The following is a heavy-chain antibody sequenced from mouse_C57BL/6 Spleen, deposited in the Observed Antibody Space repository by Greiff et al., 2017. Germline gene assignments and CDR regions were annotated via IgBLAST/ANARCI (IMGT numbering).Heavy chain of an antibody. V-gene: IGHV1-82*01. CDR1: GYAFSSSW. J-gene: IGHJ1*03. CDR3: ASSGVTNWYFDF. D-gene: IGHD2-12*01. CDR2: IYPGDGDT. Sequence: QVQLQQSGPELVKPGASVKISCKASGYAFSSSWMNWVKQRPGKGLEWIGRIYPGDGDTNYNGKFKGKATLTADKSSSTAYMQLSILTSEDSAVYFCASSGVTNWYFDFWVTGTTVTVSS.